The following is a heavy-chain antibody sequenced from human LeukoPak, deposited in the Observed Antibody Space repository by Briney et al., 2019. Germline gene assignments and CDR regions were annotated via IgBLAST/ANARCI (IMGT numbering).Heavy chain of an antibody. CDR1: GFTFRNYA. J-gene: IGHJ3*02. V-gene: IGHV3-23*01. D-gene: IGHD2-8*01. CDR3: AKDLDGVGRKAFDI. Sequence: GGSLRLSCAASGFTFRNYAMSWVRQAPGKGLERVSAISGSGGSTYYADSVKGRFTISRDNSKNTLYLQMNSLRVEDTALYYCAKDLDGVGRKAFDIWGQGTKVTVSS. CDR2: ISGSGGST.